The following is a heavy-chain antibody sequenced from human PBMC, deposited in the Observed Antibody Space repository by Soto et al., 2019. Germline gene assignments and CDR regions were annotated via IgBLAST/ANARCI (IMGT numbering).Heavy chain of an antibody. V-gene: IGHV4-30-4*01. J-gene: IGHJ4*02. CDR1: SGSIISADYY. CDR3: ARGPTTDRVDS. Sequence: TLSLTCTVSSGSIISADYYWSWIRQPQGKGLEWSGSIYSTGSASYKTSIKXXVTMSVDXXKNTFSLKVTSVTDAETAVYYCARGPTTDRVDSWGQGILVTV. CDR2: IYSTGSA.